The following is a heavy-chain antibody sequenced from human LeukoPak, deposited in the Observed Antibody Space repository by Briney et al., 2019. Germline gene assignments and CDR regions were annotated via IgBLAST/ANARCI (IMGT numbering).Heavy chain of an antibody. V-gene: IGHV4-59*01. Sequence: SETLSLTCSVSGASLSSYYWDWLRQTPGKGLEWIGYISDTGKTDSNPSLKSRVSISLDTSKKQFSLRLRSVTAADSAVYYCATGYYGPFATWGPGTLVTVSS. CDR2: ISDTGKT. CDR3: ATGYYGPFAT. J-gene: IGHJ5*02. D-gene: IGHD1-26*01. CDR1: GASLSSYY.